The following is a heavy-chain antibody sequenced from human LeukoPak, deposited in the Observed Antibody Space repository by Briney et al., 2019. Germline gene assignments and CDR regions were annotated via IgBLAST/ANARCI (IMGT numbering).Heavy chain of an antibody. V-gene: IGHV1-69*01. Sequence: SVKVSCKASGGTFSSYAISWVRQAPEQGLEWMGGIIPIFGTANYAQKFQGRVTITADESTSTAYMELSSLRSEDTAVYYCATLKSGLVVAATGPYNWFDPWGQGTLVTVSS. D-gene: IGHD2-15*01. CDR3: ATLKSGLVVAATGPYNWFDP. CDR2: IIPIFGTA. J-gene: IGHJ5*02. CDR1: GGTFSSYA.